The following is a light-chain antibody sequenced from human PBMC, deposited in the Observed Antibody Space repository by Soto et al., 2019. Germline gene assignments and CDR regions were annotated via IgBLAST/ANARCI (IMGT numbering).Light chain of an antibody. V-gene: IGKV4-1*01. CDR3: QQYYSSPPT. CDR1: QSVLYSSNNKNY. Sequence: DIVMTQSPDSLAVSLGERATINCKSSQSVLYSSNNKNYLAWYQQKPGQPPKLLIYWASTRESVVPDRFSGSGSGTDFTLTISSLQDEDVAVYYCQQYYSSPPTFGQGTKLEIK. J-gene: IGKJ2*01. CDR2: WAS.